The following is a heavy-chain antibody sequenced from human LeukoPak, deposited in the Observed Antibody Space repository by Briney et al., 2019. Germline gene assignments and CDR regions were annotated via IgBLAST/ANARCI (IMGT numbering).Heavy chain of an antibody. D-gene: IGHD4-23*01. CDR3: AGVRSTVGWRSFDY. J-gene: IGHJ4*02. CDR2: SYYTGSP. Sequence: SETLSLTCTVSGSISSYYWSWIRQPPGKGLEWIGHSYYTGSPNYNPSHKSRVTISVDTPKDQFSLKLSSVTAADTAVYYCAGVRSTVGWRSFDYWGQGTLVTVSS. V-gene: IGHV4-59*08. CDR1: GSISSYY.